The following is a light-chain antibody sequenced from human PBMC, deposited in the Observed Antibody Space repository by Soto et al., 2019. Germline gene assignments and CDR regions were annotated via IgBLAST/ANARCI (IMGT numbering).Light chain of an antibody. J-gene: IGKJ1*01. CDR3: QQYNNWWT. CDR2: GAS. Sequence: EIVMTQSPATLSVSPGERVTLSCRASQSVGSNLAWYQQKPGQAPSLLIYGASSRATGVPARFSGSGSGTQFTLTISSLQSEDVAVYYCQQYNNWWTFGQGTKVEIK. CDR1: QSVGSN. V-gene: IGKV3-15*01.